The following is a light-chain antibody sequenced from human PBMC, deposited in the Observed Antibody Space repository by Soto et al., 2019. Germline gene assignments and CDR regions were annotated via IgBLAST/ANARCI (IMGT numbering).Light chain of an antibody. V-gene: IGKV3-20*01. CDR2: DAS. CDR1: QRVSSSH. CDR3: QQYGSSGT. J-gene: IGKJ1*01. Sequence: ETVLTQSPGTLSLSPGERATLSCRASQRVSSSHLVWYQQKRGQAPRLLIYDASSRATGIPDRFSGSGSGTDFTLTISRLEPEDFAVYYCQQYGSSGTFGQGTKVDIK.